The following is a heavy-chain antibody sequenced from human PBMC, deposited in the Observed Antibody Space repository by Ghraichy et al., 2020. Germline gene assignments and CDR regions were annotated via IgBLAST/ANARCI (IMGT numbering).Heavy chain of an antibody. Sequence: GESLNISCAASGFTFSNAWMSWVRQAPRKGLEWVGRIKSKTDGGTTDYAAPVKGRFTISRDDSKNTLYLQMNSLKTEDTAVYYCVSSYGFDYWGQGTLVTVSS. CDR1: GFTFSNAW. CDR3: VSSYGFDY. V-gene: IGHV3-15*01. CDR2: IKSKTDGGTT. J-gene: IGHJ4*02. D-gene: IGHD5-18*01.